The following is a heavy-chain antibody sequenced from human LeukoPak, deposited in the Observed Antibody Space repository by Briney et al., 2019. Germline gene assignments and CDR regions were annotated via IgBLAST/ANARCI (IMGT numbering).Heavy chain of an antibody. D-gene: IGHD1-26*01. CDR2: INSDGSST. J-gene: IGHJ3*02. CDR3: ARDVVMGTTNAFDI. V-gene: IGHV3-74*01. Sequence: AGGSLRLSCSAPGFTLSSYWVHWVRQAPGEGLVWVSRINSDGSSTSYADSVKGRFTISRDNAKNTLYLQMNSLRAEDTAVYYCARDVVMGTTNAFDIWGQGTMVTVSS. CDR1: GFTLSSYW.